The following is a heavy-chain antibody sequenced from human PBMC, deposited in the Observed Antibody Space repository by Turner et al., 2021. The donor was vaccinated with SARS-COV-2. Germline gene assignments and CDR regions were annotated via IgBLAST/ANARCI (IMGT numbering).Heavy chain of an antibody. D-gene: IGHD3-10*01. CDR1: GFTFSSYA. CDR3: AKDVGVGKVIATVFDY. J-gene: IGHJ4*02. V-gene: IGHV3-23*01. CDR2: ISSSGGSR. Sequence: EQLLVSGGGLIQPGGSLRHYWSAPGFTFSSYAMSWGRQAPGKGLEWVSAISSSGGSRYYADSVKGRFTISRDNSKNTLYLQMNSLRAEDTAVYYCAKDVGVGKVIATVFDYWGQGTLVTVSS.